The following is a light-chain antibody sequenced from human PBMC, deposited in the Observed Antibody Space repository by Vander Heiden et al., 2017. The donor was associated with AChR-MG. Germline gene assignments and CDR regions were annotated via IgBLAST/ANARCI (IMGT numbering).Light chain of an antibody. CDR2: DDS. J-gene: IGLJ1*01. CDR3: SSYTSSSTDYV. CDR1: SSDAGGYNY. V-gene: IGLV2-14*01. Sequence: QSALTQPASVSGSPGQSITISCTGTSSDAGGYNYVTWYQQHPGKAPKLMIYDDSKRPSGVSNRFSGSKSGNTASLTISGLQAEDEADYYCSSYTSSSTDYVFGTGTKVTVL.